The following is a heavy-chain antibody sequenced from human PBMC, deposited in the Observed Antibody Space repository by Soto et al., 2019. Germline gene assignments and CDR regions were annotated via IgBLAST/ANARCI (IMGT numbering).Heavy chain of an antibody. CDR1: GFTFSSYA. CDR2: ISGSGGST. Sequence: EVQLLESGGGLVQPGGSLRLSCAASGFTFSSYAMSWVRQAPGKGLEWVSAISGSGGSTYYAYANSVKGRFTISRDNSKNTLYLQKNSLRAEDTAVYYCAKDGVGVGSGYPFDYWGQGTLVTVSS. J-gene: IGHJ4*02. V-gene: IGHV3-23*01. D-gene: IGHD3-3*01. CDR3: AKDGVGVGSGYPFDY.